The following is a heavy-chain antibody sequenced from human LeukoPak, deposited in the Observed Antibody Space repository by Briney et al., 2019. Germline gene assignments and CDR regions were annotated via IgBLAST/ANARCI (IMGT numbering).Heavy chain of an antibody. CDR1: GFTFSSYG. Sequence: LSGGSLRLSCAASGFTFSSYGMHWVRQAPGKGLEWVSAITGSGGSTYYADSVKGRFTISRDNSKNTLYLQMNSLRAEDTAVYYCAKDPYGGFDYWGQGTLVTVSS. V-gene: IGHV3-23*01. D-gene: IGHD2-21*01. CDR2: ITGSGGST. CDR3: AKDPYGGFDY. J-gene: IGHJ4*02.